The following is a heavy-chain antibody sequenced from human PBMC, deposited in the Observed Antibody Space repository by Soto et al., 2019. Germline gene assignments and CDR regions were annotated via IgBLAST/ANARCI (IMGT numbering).Heavy chain of an antibody. V-gene: IGHV4-59*06. Sequence: PSETLSLTCTVSGGSISSYYWSWIRQHPGKGLEWIGYIYYSGSTYYNPSLKSRVTISVDTSKNQFSLKLSSVTAADTAVYYCARVLIPYGDYGVSWFDPWGQGPLVTVSS. J-gene: IGHJ5*02. CDR3: ARVLIPYGDYGVSWFDP. CDR2: IYYSGST. CDR1: GGSISSYY. D-gene: IGHD4-17*01.